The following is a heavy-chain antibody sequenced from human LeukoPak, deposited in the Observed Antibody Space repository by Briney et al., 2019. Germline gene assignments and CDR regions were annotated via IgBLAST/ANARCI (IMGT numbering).Heavy chain of an antibody. CDR3: ARGRVLRSGWSEYFDN. V-gene: IGHV1-46*01. J-gene: IGHJ4*02. D-gene: IGHD6-19*01. CDR2: INPSGGST. Sequence: ASVKVSCKASGYTFTSYYMHWVRQAPGQGLEWMGIINPSGGSTGYAQKFQGRVTMTRDTSTSTVYMELSSLRPEDMAVYYCARGRVLRSGWSEYFDNWGQGTLVTVSS. CDR1: GYTFTSYY.